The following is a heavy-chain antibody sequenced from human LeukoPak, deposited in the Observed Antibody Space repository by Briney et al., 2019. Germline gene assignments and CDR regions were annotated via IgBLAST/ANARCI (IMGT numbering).Heavy chain of an antibody. V-gene: IGHV1-8*01. CDR1: GYTFTSYD. CDR2: MNPNSGNT. Sequence: ASVKVSCKASGYTFTSYDINWVRQATGQGLEWMGWMNPNSGNTGYAQKFQGRVTMTRNTSISTAYMELSSLRSEDTAVYYCARQHIAAADYYYGMDVRGQGTTVTVSS. D-gene: IGHD6-13*01. CDR3: ARQHIAAADYYYGMDV. J-gene: IGHJ6*02.